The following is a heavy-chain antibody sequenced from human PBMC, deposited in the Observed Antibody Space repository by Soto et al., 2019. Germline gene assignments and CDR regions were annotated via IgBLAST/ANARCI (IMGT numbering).Heavy chain of an antibody. Sequence: SETLSLTCAVSGAANTTGGYSWSWMRQPPGNGLQWIGYMYHTGSANYNPSLKGRVTMSFDTSTNDFSLKLNSVTAADTAVYFCASMKGTRYFDFWGPGLLVTVS. D-gene: IGHD3-10*01. CDR2: MYHTGSA. CDR3: ASMKGTRYFDF. J-gene: IGHJ4*02. CDR1: GAANTTGGYS. V-gene: IGHV4-30-2*01.